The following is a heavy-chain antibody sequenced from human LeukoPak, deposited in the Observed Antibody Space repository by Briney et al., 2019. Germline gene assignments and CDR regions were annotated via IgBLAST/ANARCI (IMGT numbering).Heavy chain of an antibody. CDR3: AKDPHDSSGYLRGLAYYFDY. CDR1: GYTFTGYY. Sequence: ASVKVSCKASGYTFTGYYMHWVRQAPGQGLEWMGWINPNSGGTNYAQKFQGRVTMTRDTSISTAYMELSRLRSDDTAVYYCAKDPHDSSGYLRGLAYYFDYWGQGTLVTVSS. D-gene: IGHD3-22*01. CDR2: INPNSGGT. V-gene: IGHV1-2*02. J-gene: IGHJ4*02.